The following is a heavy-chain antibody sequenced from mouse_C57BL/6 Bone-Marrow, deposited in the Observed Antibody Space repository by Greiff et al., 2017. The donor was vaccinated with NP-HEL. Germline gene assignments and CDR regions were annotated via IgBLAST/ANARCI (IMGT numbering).Heavy chain of an antibody. J-gene: IGHJ3*01. Sequence: DVQLQESGPSLVKPSQSLSLTCSVTGYSITSGYYWNWIRQFPGNKLEWMGYISYDGSNNYNPSLKNRISITRDTSKNQFFLKLNSVTTEDTATYYCARDLLLLFAYWGQGTLVTVSA. CDR1: GYSITSGYY. D-gene: IGHD2-10*01. CDR2: ISYDGSN. CDR3: ARDLLLLFAY. V-gene: IGHV3-6*01.